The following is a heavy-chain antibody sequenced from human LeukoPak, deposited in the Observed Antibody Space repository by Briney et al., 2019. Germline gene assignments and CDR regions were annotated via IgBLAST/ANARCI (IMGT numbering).Heavy chain of an antibody. CDR1: GGTFSSYA. CDR2: IIPIFGTA. D-gene: IGHD4-17*01. CDR3: ARDGWNPFTVTTGYFDY. J-gene: IGHJ4*02. Sequence: SVKFSCKASGGTFSSYAISWVRQAPGQGLEWMGGIIPIFGTANYAQKFQGRVTITTDESTSTAYMELSSLRSEDTAVYYCARDGWNPFTVTTGYFDYWGQGTLVTVSS. V-gene: IGHV1-69*05.